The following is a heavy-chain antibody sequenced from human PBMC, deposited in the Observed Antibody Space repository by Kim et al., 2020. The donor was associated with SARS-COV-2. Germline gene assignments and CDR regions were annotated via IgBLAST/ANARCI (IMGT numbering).Heavy chain of an antibody. D-gene: IGHD6-25*01. J-gene: IGHJ6*03. CDR3: TREKYSSGEYYYYYYMDV. Sequence: GGSLRLSCTASGFTFGDYAMSWVRQAPWKGLEWVGFIRSKAYGGTTEYAASVKGRFTISRDDSKTIAYLQMNSLKTEDTAVYYCTREKYSSGEYYYYYYMDVWGKGTTVTDSS. CDR1: GFTFGDYA. CDR2: IRSKAYGGTT. V-gene: IGHV3-49*04.